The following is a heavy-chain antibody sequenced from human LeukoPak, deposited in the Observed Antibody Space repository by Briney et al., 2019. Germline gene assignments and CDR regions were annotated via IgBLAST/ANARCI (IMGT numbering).Heavy chain of an antibody. CDR2: ISSNRGST. CDR1: GFTFSTYA. Sequence: GGSLRLSCSASGFTFSTYAMHWVRQAPGKGLESVSTISSNRGSTYYADSVKGRFTISRDNSMNTLYLQMSSLTAEDTAVYYCLKVPNYSSGYWGQGTLVTVSS. V-gene: IGHV3-64D*09. D-gene: IGHD6-25*01. J-gene: IGHJ4*02. CDR3: LKVPNYSSGY.